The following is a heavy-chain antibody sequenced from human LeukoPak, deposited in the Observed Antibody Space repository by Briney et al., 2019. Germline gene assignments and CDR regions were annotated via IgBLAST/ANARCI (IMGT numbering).Heavy chain of an antibody. Sequence: EASVKVSCKASGYTFTSYGISWVRQAPGQGLEWMGWISAYNGNTDYAQKLQDRVTMTTDTSTSTAYMELRSLRSDDTAVYYCAREVRGWYFDYWGQGTLVTVSS. J-gene: IGHJ4*02. CDR2: ISAYNGNT. CDR3: AREVRGWYFDY. D-gene: IGHD6-19*01. V-gene: IGHV1-18*04. CDR1: GYTFTSYG.